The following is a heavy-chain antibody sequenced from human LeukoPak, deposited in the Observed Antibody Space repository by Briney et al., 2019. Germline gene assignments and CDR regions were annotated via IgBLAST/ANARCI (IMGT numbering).Heavy chain of an antibody. D-gene: IGHD1-1*01. J-gene: IGHJ4*02. CDR2: INPDSGFT. Sequence: ASVKVSCKASGYTFTDDYMHWVRQAPGQGLEGMGWINPDSGFTNYEQKFQGRVTMTRDTSISTAYVEVRSLRSDDTAVYYCAPAPEAYTSNWNVWGQGTLVTVSS. V-gene: IGHV1-2*02. CDR1: GYTFTDDY. CDR3: APAPEAYTSNWNV.